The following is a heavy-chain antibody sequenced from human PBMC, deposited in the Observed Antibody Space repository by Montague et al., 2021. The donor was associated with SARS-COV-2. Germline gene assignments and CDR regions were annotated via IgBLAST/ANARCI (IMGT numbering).Heavy chain of an antibody. D-gene: IGHD4-17*01. CDR3: TGADNYGS. V-gene: IGHV3-23*01. CDR2: ISGSGGST. CDR1: GFTFSSFT. Sequence: SLSLSLSASGFTFSSFTMSWVRLAPGRGLEWVSTISGSGGSTWYADSVRGRFTISRDNSKSTLFLQMNSLRAEDTALYYCTGADNYGSWGRGTLVTVSS. J-gene: IGHJ5*02.